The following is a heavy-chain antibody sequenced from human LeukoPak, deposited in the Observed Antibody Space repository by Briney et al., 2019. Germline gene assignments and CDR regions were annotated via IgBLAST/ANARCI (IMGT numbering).Heavy chain of an antibody. CDR3: ARVGRYGYNLEYFDY. Sequence: PSETLSLTCTVSGGSISSYYWSWIRQPPGKGLEWIGYIYYSGSTNYSPSLKSRVTISVDTSKNQFSLKLSSVTAADTAVYYCARVGRYGYNLEYFDYWGQGTLVTVSS. D-gene: IGHD5-24*01. J-gene: IGHJ4*02. CDR2: IYYSGST. CDR1: GGSISSYY. V-gene: IGHV4-59*01.